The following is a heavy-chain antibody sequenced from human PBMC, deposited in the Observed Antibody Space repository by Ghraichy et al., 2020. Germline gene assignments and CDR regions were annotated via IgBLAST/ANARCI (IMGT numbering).Heavy chain of an antibody. CDR1: GGSISSYY. CDR2: IYYSGST. V-gene: IGHV4-59*01. Sequence: SETLSLTCTVSGGSISSYYWSWIRQPPGKGLEWIGYIYYSGSTNYNPSLKSRVTISVDTSKNQFSLKLSSVTAADTAVYYCAREESTIFGVEGFDPWGQGTLVTVSS. D-gene: IGHD3-3*01. J-gene: IGHJ5*02. CDR3: AREESTIFGVEGFDP.